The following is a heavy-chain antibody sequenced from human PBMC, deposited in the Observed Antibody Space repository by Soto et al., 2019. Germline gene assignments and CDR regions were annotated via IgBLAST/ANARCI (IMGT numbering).Heavy chain of an antibody. CDR3: ARDLPSGNPDY. CDR2: IYYSGST. V-gene: IGHV4-59*01. CDR1: GGSISSYY. J-gene: IGHJ4*02. Sequence: PSETLSLTCTVSGGSISSYYWSWIRQPPGKGLEWIGYIYYSGSTNYNPSLKSRVTISVDTSKNQFSLKLSSVTAADTAVYYCARDLPSGNPDYWGQGTLVTAPQ. D-gene: IGHD5-12*01.